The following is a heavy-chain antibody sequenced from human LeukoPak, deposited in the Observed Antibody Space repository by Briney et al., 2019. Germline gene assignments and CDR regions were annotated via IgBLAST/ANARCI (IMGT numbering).Heavy chain of an antibody. CDR3: ARHSWRYCSSTSCLNWFDP. D-gene: IGHD2-2*01. J-gene: IGHJ5*02. V-gene: IGHV4-39*01. CDR1: GGSISSSSYY. CDR2: IYYSGST. Sequence: SETLSLTCTVSGGSISSSSYYWGWIRLPPGKGLEWIGSIYYSGSTYYNPSLKSRVTISVDTSKNQFSLKLSSVTAADTAVYYCARHSWRYCSSTSCLNWFDPWGQGTLVTVSS.